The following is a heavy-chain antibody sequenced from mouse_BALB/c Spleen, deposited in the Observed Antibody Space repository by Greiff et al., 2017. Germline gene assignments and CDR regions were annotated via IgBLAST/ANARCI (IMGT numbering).Heavy chain of an antibody. V-gene: IGHV5-12-1*01. CDR3: ARDRDGSSSYYAMDY. Sequence: VQLVESGGGLVKPGGSLKLSCAASGFAFSSYDMSWVRQTPEKRLEWVAYISSGGGSTYYPDTVKGRFTISRDNAKNTLYLEMSSLRSEDTAMYYCARDRDGSSSYYAMDYWGQGTSVTVSS. CDR2: ISSGGGST. J-gene: IGHJ4*01. CDR1: GFAFSSYD. D-gene: IGHD1-1*01.